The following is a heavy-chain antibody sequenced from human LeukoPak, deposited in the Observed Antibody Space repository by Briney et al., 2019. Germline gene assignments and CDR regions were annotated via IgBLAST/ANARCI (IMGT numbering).Heavy chain of an antibody. Sequence: HPGGSLRLSCAASGFTFSSYAMSWVRQAPGKGLEWVSAISGSGGSTYYADSVKGRFTISRDNSKNTLYLQMNSLRAEDTAVYYCANGHYGSGSYYRFDYWGQGTLVTASS. J-gene: IGHJ4*02. CDR3: ANGHYGSGSYYRFDY. V-gene: IGHV3-23*01. D-gene: IGHD3-10*01. CDR2: ISGSGGST. CDR1: GFTFSSYA.